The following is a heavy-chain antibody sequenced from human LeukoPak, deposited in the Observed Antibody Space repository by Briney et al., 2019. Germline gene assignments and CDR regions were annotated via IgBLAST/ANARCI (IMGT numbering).Heavy chain of an antibody. CDR1: GYTFSGFY. Sequence: ASVKVSCKASGYTFSGFYIHWVRQAPGQGLEWMGWINPNSGVTDYAQKFQGRVTMTRDTSISTAYMELSRLRSDDTAVYYCARVGPYSSGWYLNPFDYWGQGTLVTVSS. J-gene: IGHJ4*02. D-gene: IGHD6-19*01. CDR3: ARVGPYSSGWYLNPFDY. V-gene: IGHV1-2*02. CDR2: INPNSGVT.